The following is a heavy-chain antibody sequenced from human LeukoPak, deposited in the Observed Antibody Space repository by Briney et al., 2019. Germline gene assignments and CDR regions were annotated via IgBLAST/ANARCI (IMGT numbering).Heavy chain of an antibody. V-gene: IGHV3-7*01. Sequence: PGGSLRLSCAASGFTFANYGMSWVRQAPGKGLEWVANIKQDGSEKYYVDSVKGRFTISRDNAKNSLYLQMNSLRAEDTAVYYCARRCIAVAGTCFDYWGQGTLVTVSS. J-gene: IGHJ4*02. D-gene: IGHD6-19*01. CDR1: GFTFANYG. CDR3: ARRCIAVAGTCFDY. CDR2: IKQDGSEK.